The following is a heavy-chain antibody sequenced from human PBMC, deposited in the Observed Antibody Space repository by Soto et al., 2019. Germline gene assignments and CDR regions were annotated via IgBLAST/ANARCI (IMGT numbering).Heavy chain of an antibody. Sequence: PSETLSLTCNVSGGSISSGEYYWSWIRQPPGMGLEWIGYIYYSGSTYYNPSLKSRVTISVDTSKNQFSLKLSSVTAADPAVHYCARDVVHTRSRGSLDYWGQGALVTVSS. CDR2: IYYSGST. V-gene: IGHV4-30-4*01. J-gene: IGHJ4*02. CDR3: ARDVVHTRSRGSLDY. D-gene: IGHD1-1*01. CDR1: GGSISSGEYY.